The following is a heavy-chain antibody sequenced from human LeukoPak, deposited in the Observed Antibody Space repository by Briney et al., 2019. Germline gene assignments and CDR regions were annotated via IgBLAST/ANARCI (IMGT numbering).Heavy chain of an antibody. CDR3: ARGRITIFGVVIKRFDP. V-gene: IGHV1-8*02. CDR2: MNPNSGNT. CDR1: GYTFTGYY. Sequence: ASVKVSCKASGYTFTGYYMHWVRQATGQGLEWMGWMNPNSGNTGYAQKFQGRVTMTRNTSISTAYMELSSLRSEDTAVYYCARGRITIFGVVIKRFDPWGQGTLVTVSS. D-gene: IGHD3-3*01. J-gene: IGHJ5*02.